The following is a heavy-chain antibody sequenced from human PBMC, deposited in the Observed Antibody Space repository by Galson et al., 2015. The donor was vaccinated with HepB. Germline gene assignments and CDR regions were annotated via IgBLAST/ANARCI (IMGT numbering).Heavy chain of an antibody. CDR3: AKCPFGHGSSPSDK. J-gene: IGHJ4*02. CDR2: ITGSGGSA. CDR1: GLTFSNYG. V-gene: IGHV3-23*01. Sequence: SLRLSCATSGLTFSNYGMSWVRQAPGKGLEWVSSITGSGGSAFYTDSVRGRFTVSRDNSKNTLHLQMNSLRVGDTAVYYCAKCPFGHGSSPSDKWGQGTLVIVSS. D-gene: IGHD5-24*01.